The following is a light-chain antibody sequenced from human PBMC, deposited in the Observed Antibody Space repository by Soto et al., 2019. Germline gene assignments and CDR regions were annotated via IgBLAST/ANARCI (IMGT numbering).Light chain of an antibody. V-gene: IGLV1-40*01. CDR3: QSYYTSPSVVV. CDR1: SSNIGAGYD. J-gene: IGLJ2*01. Sequence: QPVLTQPPSVSGAPGQRVTISCTGSSSNIGAGYDVHWYQQLPGTAPKLLIYGNNNRPSGVPDRFSGSKSDTSASLAITGLQAEDEADYYCQSYYTSPSVVVFGGGTKVTVL. CDR2: GNN.